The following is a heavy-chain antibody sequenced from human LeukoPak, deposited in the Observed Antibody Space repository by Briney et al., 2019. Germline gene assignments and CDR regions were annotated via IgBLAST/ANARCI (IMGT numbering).Heavy chain of an antibody. J-gene: IGHJ1*01. V-gene: IGHV3-48*01. Sequence: GGSLRLSCAASGFTFSSYGMSWVRQAPGKGLEWVSYISSSSSTIYYADSVKGRFTISRDNSKNTLYLQMNSLSAEDTAVYYCAKDPYITMIVVVLHFQHWGQGTLVTVSS. D-gene: IGHD3-22*01. CDR2: ISSSSSTI. CDR3: AKDPYITMIVVVLHFQH. CDR1: GFTFSSYG.